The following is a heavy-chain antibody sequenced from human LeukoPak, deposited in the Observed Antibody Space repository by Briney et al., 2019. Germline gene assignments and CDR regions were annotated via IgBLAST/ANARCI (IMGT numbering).Heavy chain of an antibody. CDR3: ASGYYDNGRYPPYFDY. V-gene: IGHV3-11*04. D-gene: IGHD3-22*01. J-gene: IGHJ4*02. CDR1: GFTFSDYY. CDR2: ISSRGSTI. Sequence: PGGSLRLSCAASGFTFSDYYMSWIRQAPGKGLEWVSYISSRGSTIYYADSVKGRFTISGDSAKSSLYLQMNSLRAEDTAVYYCASGYYDNGRYPPYFDYWGQGTLVTVSS.